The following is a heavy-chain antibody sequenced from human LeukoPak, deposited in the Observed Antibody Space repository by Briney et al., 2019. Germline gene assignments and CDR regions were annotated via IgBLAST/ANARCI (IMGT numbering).Heavy chain of an antibody. CDR1: GFTFSSYS. CDR3: ARGLCGGDCYDY. CDR2: FTSRSRSI. V-gene: IGHV3-21*06. J-gene: IGHJ4*02. Sequence: GGSLRLSCVASGFTFSSYSMTWVRQAPGKGLEWLSSFTSRSRSIYYADSVKGRFTISRDNAKNLLYLQMNSLRAEDTAIYYCARGLCGGDCYDYWGQGNLVTVSS. D-gene: IGHD2-21*01.